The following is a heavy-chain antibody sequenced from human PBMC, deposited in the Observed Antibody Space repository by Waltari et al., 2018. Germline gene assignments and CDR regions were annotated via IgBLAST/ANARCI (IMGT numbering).Heavy chain of an antibody. CDR2: IYYSGST. J-gene: IGHJ4*02. D-gene: IGHD6-6*01. CDR1: GGSISSSSYY. CDR3: ARDNLRMGSSSHFDY. Sequence: QLQLQESGPGLVKPSETLSLTCTVSGGSISSSSYYWGWIRQPPGKGLEWIGSIYYSGSTYYNPSLKSRVTISVDTSKNQFSLKLSSVTAADTAVYYCARDNLRMGSSSHFDYWGQGTLVTVSS. V-gene: IGHV4-39*07.